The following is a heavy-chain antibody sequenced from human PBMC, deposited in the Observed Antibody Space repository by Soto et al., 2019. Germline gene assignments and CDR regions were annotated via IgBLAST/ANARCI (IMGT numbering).Heavy chain of an antibody. J-gene: IGHJ3*02. D-gene: IGHD6-6*01. CDR2: INPNSGGT. Sequence: ASVKVSCKASGYTFTGYYMHWVRQAPGQGLEWMGWINPNSGGTNYAQKFQGWVTMTRDTSISTAYMELSRLRSDDTAVYYCARDVGAARFYAFDIWGQGTMVTVSS. V-gene: IGHV1-2*04. CDR1: GYTFTGYY. CDR3: ARDVGAARFYAFDI.